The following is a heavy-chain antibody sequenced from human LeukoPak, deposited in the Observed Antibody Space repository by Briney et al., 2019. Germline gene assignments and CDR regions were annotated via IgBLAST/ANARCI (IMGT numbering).Heavy chain of an antibody. CDR1: GGSFSGYY. CDR2: INHSGST. Sequence: SETLSLTCAVYGGSFSGYYWSWIRQPPGKGLEWIGEINHSGSTNYNPSLKSRVTISVDTSKNQFSLKLSSVTAADTAVYYCARASGWDFFDYWGQGTLVTVSS. J-gene: IGHJ4*02. V-gene: IGHV4-34*01. D-gene: IGHD6-19*01. CDR3: ARASGWDFFDY.